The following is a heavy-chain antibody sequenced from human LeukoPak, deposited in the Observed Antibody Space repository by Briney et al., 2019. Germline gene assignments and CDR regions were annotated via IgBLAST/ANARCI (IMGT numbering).Heavy chain of an antibody. Sequence: GGSLRLSCAASGFTFSSYAMHWVRQAPGKGLEWVAVISYDGSNKYYADSVKGRFTISRDNAKNSQYLQMHSLRTEDTALYHCARDLKYYDILTGYSPGWFDPRGQGTLVTVSS. D-gene: IGHD3-9*01. CDR1: GFTFSSYA. J-gene: IGHJ5*02. V-gene: IGHV3-30-3*01. CDR3: ARDLKYYDILTGYSPGWFDP. CDR2: ISYDGSNK.